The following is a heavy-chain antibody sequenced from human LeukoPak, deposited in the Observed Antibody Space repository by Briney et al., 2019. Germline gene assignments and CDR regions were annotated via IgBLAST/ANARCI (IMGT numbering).Heavy chain of an antibody. CDR3: ARDRNRYNWNYYAY. CDR2: INPNSGGT. Sequence: ASVKVSCKASGYTFTGYYMHWVRQAPGQGLEWMGWINPNSGGTNYAQKFQGRVTMTRDTSISTAYMELSRLRSDDTAVYYCARDRNRYNWNYYAYWGQGTLVTVSS. V-gene: IGHV1-2*02. CDR1: GYTFTGYY. D-gene: IGHD1-20*01. J-gene: IGHJ4*02.